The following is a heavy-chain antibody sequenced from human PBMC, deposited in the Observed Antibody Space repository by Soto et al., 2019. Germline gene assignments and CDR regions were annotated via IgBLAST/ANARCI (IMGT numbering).Heavy chain of an antibody. D-gene: IGHD6-19*01. V-gene: IGHV1-2*02. CDR1: GCILTAYS. CDR2: INPNSGDT. CDR3: AREASAVVSLDY. Sequence: ASVKVSCKASGCILTAYSMHWVRQAPGQGLEWMGWINPNSGDTIYAQKFQGRVTLTTDTSVNTAYMELSGLRSDDTAIYYCAREASAVVSLDYWGQGTLVTVSS. J-gene: IGHJ4*02.